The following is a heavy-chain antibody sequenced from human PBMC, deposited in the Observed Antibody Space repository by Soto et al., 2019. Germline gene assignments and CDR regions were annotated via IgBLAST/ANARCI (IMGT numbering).Heavy chain of an antibody. V-gene: IGHV3-64*01. CDR1: GFPFSNNA. CDR3: ARYSNSVADY. CDR2: ISSNGGST. D-gene: IGHD6-13*01. J-gene: IGHJ4*02. Sequence: EVQLVESGGGLVQPGGSLGLSCEASGFPFSNNAMPWVRQAPGKGLEYVSAISSNGGSTYYANSVKGRFTISRDNSKNTLYLQMGSLRAEDMAVYYCARYSNSVADYWGQGTLVTVSS.